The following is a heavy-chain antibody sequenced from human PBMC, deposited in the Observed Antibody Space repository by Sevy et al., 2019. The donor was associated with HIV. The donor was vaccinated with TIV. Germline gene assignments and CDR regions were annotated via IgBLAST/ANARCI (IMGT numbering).Heavy chain of an antibody. CDR2: ISSSSSTI. CDR3: ARDPEDIVVVVAATGGAFDI. Sequence: GGSLRLSCAASGFTFSSYSMNWVRQAPGKGLEWVSYISSSSSTIYYAHSVKGRFTISRDKAKNSLYLQMNSLRDEDTAGYYCARDPEDIVVVVAATGGAFDIWGQGTMVTVSS. D-gene: IGHD2-15*01. V-gene: IGHV3-48*02. J-gene: IGHJ3*02. CDR1: GFTFSSYS.